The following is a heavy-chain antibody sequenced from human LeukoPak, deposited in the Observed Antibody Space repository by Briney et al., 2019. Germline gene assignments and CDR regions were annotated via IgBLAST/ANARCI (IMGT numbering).Heavy chain of an antibody. CDR2: ISAYNGNT. CDR1: GYTFTSYG. Sequence: ASVKVSCKASGYTFTSYGISWVRQAPGQGLEWMGWISAYNGNTNYAQKLQGRVTMTTDTSTSTAYMELRSLRSDDTAVYYCWRVEATALALYYWGQGTLVTVSS. J-gene: IGHJ4*02. CDR3: WRVEATALALYY. V-gene: IGHV1-18*04. D-gene: IGHD1-1*01.